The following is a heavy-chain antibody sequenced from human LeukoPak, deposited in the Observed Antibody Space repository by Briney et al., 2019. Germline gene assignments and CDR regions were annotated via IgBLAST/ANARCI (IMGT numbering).Heavy chain of an antibody. CDR1: GGSISSGDYY. J-gene: IGHJ6*03. CDR2: IYYSGST. D-gene: IGHD3-3*01. V-gene: IGHV4-30-4*08. Sequence: SETLSLTCTVSGGSISSGDYYWSWIRQPPGKGLEWVGYIYYSGSTYYNPSLKSRVTISVDTSKNQFSLKLSSVTAADTAVYYCARGDFWSGGYYYYYMDVWGKGTTVTVSS. CDR3: ARGDFWSGGYYYYYMDV.